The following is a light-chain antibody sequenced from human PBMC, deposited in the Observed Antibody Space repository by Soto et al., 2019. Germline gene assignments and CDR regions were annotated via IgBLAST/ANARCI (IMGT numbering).Light chain of an antibody. CDR3: RSAAGSNGV. J-gene: IGLJ1*01. Sequence: QSALTQPPSASGSPGQSVTISCTGTSSDVGGYNYVSWYQQHPGKAPKLMIYEVSKRPSGVPDRFSGSKSGNTASLTVSGLQAEDEADYCCRSAAGSNGVFGTGTKLTVL. CDR2: EVS. V-gene: IGLV2-8*01. CDR1: SSDVGGYNY.